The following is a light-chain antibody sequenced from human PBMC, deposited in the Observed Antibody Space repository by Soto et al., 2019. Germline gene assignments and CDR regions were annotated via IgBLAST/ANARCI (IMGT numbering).Light chain of an antibody. CDR1: SGHSRYA. J-gene: IGLJ3*02. CDR3: QTWGSGIQV. V-gene: IGLV4-69*01. Sequence: QSVLTQSPSASASLGDSVKLTCTLSSGHSRYAIAWHHQQPEKGPRYLMIVDSDGSHTKGDVIPDRFSGSSSGSERYLTISGLQSEDEADYYCQTWGSGIQVFGGGTKLTVL. CDR2: VDSDGSH.